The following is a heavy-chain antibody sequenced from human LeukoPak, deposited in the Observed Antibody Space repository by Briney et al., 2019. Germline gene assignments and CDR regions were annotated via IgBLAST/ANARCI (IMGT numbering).Heavy chain of an antibody. Sequence: SETLSLTCTVSGGSISSDDYYWNWIRQPPGKGLEWIGEINHSGSTNYNPSLKSRVTISVDTSKNQFSLKLSSVTAADTAVYYCARDALRGYCSSTSCRYWYFDLWGRGTLVTVSS. CDR2: INHSGST. CDR1: GGSISSDDYY. V-gene: IGHV4-39*07. CDR3: ARDALRGYCSSTSCRYWYFDL. J-gene: IGHJ2*01. D-gene: IGHD2-2*01.